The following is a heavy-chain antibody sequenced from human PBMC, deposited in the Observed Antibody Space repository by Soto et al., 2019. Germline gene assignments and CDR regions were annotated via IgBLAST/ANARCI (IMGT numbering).Heavy chain of an antibody. V-gene: IGHV3-33*01. CDR3: ATDRGVGATKAVEY. CDR1: GFLFSNFG. J-gene: IGHJ4*02. D-gene: IGHD1-26*01. Sequence: QVQLVESGGGVVQPGRSLRLSCAASGFLFSNFGMHWVRQSPGKGLEWVALIWYDGSNENYADSVKGRFTISRDNSKKTVYLEMNSLRGEDTAIYYCATDRGVGATKAVEYWGQGTLVTVSS. CDR2: IWYDGSNE.